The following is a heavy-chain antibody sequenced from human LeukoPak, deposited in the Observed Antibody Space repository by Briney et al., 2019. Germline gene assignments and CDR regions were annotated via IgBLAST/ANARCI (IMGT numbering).Heavy chain of an antibody. CDR3: ASNRAP. V-gene: IGHV4-34*01. D-gene: IGHD2/OR15-2a*01. CDR1: GGSFSGYY. Sequence: SETLSLTCAVYGGSFSGYYWSWIRQPPGKGLEWIGEINHSGSTNYNPSLKNRVTISVDTSKNQFSLKLSSVTAADTAVYYCASNRAPWGQGTLVTVSS. J-gene: IGHJ5*02. CDR2: INHSGST.